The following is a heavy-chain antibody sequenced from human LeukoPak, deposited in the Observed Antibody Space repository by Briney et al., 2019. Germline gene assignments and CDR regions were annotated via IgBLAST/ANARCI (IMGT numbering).Heavy chain of an antibody. J-gene: IGHJ4*02. CDR1: GFTVSSNY. Sequence: PGGSLRLSCAASGFTVSSNYMSWVRQAPGKGLEWVSVLYSGGNTYYADSVKGRFTISRDNSKNTLYLQMNSLRAEDTAVYYCARDSSPHSYYFDYWGQGTLVTVSS. CDR2: LYSGGNT. CDR3: ARDSSPHSYYFDY. D-gene: IGHD2-2*01. V-gene: IGHV3-53*01.